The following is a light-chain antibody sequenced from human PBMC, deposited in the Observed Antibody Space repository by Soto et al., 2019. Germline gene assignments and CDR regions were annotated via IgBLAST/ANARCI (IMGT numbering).Light chain of an antibody. J-gene: IGLJ1*01. V-gene: IGLV2-14*01. CDR2: EVT. CDR3: SSYTNINTRACV. CDR1: SGDIGSYNR. Sequence: QSAQTQPASVSGSPGQSITISCTGTSGDIGSYNRVSWYQQHPGKAPKLIIYEVTDRPSGVSNRFSGSKSGNTASLTIPGLQAEDEAEYYCSSYTNINTRACVFGTGTKVTVL.